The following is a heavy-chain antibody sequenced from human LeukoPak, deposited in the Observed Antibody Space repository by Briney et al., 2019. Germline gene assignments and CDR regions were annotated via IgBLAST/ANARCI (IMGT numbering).Heavy chain of an antibody. V-gene: IGHV3-30*04. Sequence: GGSLRLSCAAAGFTFSKFAMHWVRQAPGKGLEWVAVVSYDGSYKYYADSVKSRFTISRDNSKNTLYLQMNSLRAEDTAVYYCARAPGYGAAYYFDYWGQGTLVTVSS. J-gene: IGHJ4*02. D-gene: IGHD1-1*01. CDR1: GFTFSKFA. CDR2: VSYDGSYK. CDR3: ARAPGYGAAYYFDY.